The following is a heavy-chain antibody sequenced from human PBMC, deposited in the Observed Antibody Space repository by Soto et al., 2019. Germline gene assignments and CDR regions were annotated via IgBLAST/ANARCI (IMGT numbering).Heavy chain of an antibody. J-gene: IGHJ6*02. CDR3: ARGKGMEENYYYYGLDI. CDR2: INPSGGST. V-gene: IGHV1-46*01. Sequence: ASVQVSCKASGYNFTSYYMHWVRQAPGQGLEGMGIINPSGGSTSYAQKFQVRVTMTRDTSTSTVYMELSSLRSEDTAVYYCARGKGMEENYYYYGLDIWGQGTTVTVSS. D-gene: IGHD1-1*01. CDR1: GYNFTSYY.